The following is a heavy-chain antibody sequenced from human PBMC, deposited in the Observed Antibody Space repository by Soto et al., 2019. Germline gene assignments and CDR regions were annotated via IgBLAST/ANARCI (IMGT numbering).Heavy chain of an antibody. CDR3: AREYSHFGSGYYSHYYYYMDG. D-gene: IGHD3-3*01. J-gene: IGHJ6*03. CDR2: MNPNSGNT. V-gene: IGHV1-8*01. Sequence: GASVKVSCKASGYTFTSYDINWVRQATGQGLEWMGWMNPNSGNTGYAQKFQGRVTMTRNTSISTAYMELSSLRSEDTAVYYCAREYSHFGSGYYSHYYYYMDGWGKGTTVTVSS. CDR1: GYTFTSYD.